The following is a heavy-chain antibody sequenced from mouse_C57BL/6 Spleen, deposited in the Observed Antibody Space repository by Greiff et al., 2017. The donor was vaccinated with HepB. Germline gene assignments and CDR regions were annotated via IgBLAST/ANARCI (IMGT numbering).Heavy chain of an antibody. J-gene: IGHJ1*03. V-gene: IGHV1-15*01. CDR1: GYTFTDYE. D-gene: IGHD1-1*01. Sequence: VQLQQSGAELVRPGASVTLSCKASGYTFTDYEMHWVKQTPVHGLEWIGAIDPETGGTAYNQKFKGKAILTADKSSSTAYMELRILTSEDSAVYYCTPAYYYGSSYWYFDVWGTGTTVAVSS. CDR2: IDPETGGT. CDR3: TPAYYYGSSYWYFDV.